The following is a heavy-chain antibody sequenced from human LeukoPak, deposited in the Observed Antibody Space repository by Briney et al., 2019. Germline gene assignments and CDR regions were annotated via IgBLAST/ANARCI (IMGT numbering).Heavy chain of an antibody. D-gene: IGHD2-2*02. Sequence: GGSLRLSCAASGFTFSSYGMHWVRQAPSKGLEWVAFIRYDGSNKYYADSVKGRFTISRDNSKNTLYLQMNSLRAEDTAVYYCAKGAAISRGSYYYMDVWGKGTTVTVSS. CDR3: AKGAAISRGSYYYMDV. CDR2: IRYDGSNK. CDR1: GFTFSSYG. J-gene: IGHJ6*03. V-gene: IGHV3-30*02.